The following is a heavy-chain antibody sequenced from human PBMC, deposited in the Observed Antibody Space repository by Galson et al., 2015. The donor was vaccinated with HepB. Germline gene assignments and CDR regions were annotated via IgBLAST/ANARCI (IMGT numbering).Heavy chain of an antibody. J-gene: IGHJ5*02. V-gene: IGHV5-10-1*01. Sequence: QSGAEVKKPGESLRISCKGSGYSFTSYWISWVRQMPGKGLEWMGRIDPSDSYTNYSPSLQGHVTISADKSISTAYLQWSSLKASDTAMYYCARHGRYNNWFDPWGQGTLVTVSS. CDR3: ARHGRYNNWFDP. CDR1: GYSFTSYW. CDR2: IDPSDSYT. D-gene: IGHD5-18*01.